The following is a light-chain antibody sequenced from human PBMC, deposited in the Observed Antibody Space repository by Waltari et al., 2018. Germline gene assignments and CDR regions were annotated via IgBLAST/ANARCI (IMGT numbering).Light chain of an antibody. CDR3: QQYNDWPPLT. V-gene: IGKV3-15*01. J-gene: IGKJ4*01. CDR2: GAT. Sequence: EVVMTQSPATLSLSPGERATLSCRASQIVSSFLAWYQQKPGQAPRLLIYGATTRATGIPARFSGSGSGTEFTLTISSLQSEDFAVYYCQQYNDWPPLTFGGGTKVEIK. CDR1: QIVSSF.